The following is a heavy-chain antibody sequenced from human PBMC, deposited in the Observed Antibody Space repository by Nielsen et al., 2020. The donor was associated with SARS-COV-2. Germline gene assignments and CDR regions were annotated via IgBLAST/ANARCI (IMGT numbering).Heavy chain of an antibody. J-gene: IGHJ4*01. CDR2: ISDDGNNK. V-gene: IGHV3-30*18. Sequence: GESLKISCAASGFTFSSYAMHWVRQAPGKGLDWVAIISDDGNNKYYTDSVKGRFTISRDNSKNTLYLQMNSLRVEDTALYYCAKATNWNYFDNWGQGTLVAVSS. D-gene: IGHD1-20*01. CDR1: GFTFSSYA. CDR3: AKATNWNYFDN.